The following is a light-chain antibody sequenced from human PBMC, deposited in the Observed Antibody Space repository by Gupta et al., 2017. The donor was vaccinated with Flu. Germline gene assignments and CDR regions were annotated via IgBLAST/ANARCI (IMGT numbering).Light chain of an antibody. Sequence: SLLAQPAINCKSSPKRLVCCNDNTYLPWYQQKPGQSPKLLIYRVSSRESGVPDRFSGSGSGTDFTLTISSLQAEDVAIYFCMQGASAPWAFGQGTKVEIK. CDR1: PKRLVCCNDNTY. CDR2: RVS. J-gene: IGKJ1*01. CDR3: MQGASAPWA. V-gene: IGKV4-1*01.